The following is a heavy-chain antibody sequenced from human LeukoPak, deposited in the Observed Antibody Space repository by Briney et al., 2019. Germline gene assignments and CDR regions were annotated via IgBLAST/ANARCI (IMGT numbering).Heavy chain of an antibody. J-gene: IGHJ6*04. V-gene: IGHV3-48*04. CDR1: GFTFSSYG. CDR2: ISSSGSTI. D-gene: IGHD3-10*02. Sequence: GGSLRLSCAASGFTFSSYGMHWVRQAPGKGLEWVSYISSSGSTIYYADSVKGRFTISRDNAKNSLYLQMNSLRTEDTAVYYCAELGITMIGGVWGKGTTVTISS. CDR3: AELGITMIGGV.